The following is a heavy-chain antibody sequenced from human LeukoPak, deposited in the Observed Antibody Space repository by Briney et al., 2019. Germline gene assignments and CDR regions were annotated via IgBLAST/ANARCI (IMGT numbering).Heavy chain of an antibody. J-gene: IGHJ4*02. V-gene: IGHV3-30*03. CDR1: GFTLSNYV. CDR3: ARDMVAGGPDY. Sequence: PGGSLRLSCATSGFTLSNYVMHWVRQAPGKGLEWVAVISYDGSNEYYADSVKGRFTISRDNSKNTLYLQMNSLRAEDTAVYYCARDMVAGGPDYWGQGTLVTVSS. D-gene: IGHD6-19*01. CDR2: ISYDGSNE.